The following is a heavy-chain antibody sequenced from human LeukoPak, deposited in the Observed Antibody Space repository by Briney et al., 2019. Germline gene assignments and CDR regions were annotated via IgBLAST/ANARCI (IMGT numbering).Heavy chain of an antibody. CDR1: GGTFSSYA. CDR2: IIPIFGTA. V-gene: IGHV1-69*05. CDR3: ARGREQWLGGGYYFDY. D-gene: IGHD6-19*01. J-gene: IGHJ4*02. Sequence: ASVKVSCKASGGTFSSYAISWVRQAPGQGLEWMGGIIPIFGTANYAQKFQGRVTITTDESTSTAYMELSSLRSEDTAVYYCARGREQWLGGGYYFDYWGQGTLVTVSS.